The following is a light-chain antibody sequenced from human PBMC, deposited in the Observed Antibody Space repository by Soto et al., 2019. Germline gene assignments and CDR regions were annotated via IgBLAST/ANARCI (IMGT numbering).Light chain of an antibody. Sequence: EIVLTQSPGTLSLSPGDRATLSCEASQSVNNNYLAWYQHKPGQAPRLLIYGASSRATGIPDRFSGSGSGTDFTLTIRRLEPEDFAVYYCQQYDTSLPYTFAGGTKVDIK. J-gene: IGKJ4*01. CDR2: GAS. CDR1: QSVNNNY. CDR3: QQYDTSLPYT. V-gene: IGKV3-20*01.